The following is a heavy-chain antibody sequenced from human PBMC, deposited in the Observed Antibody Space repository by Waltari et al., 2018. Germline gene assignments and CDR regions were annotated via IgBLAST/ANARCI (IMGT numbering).Heavy chain of an antibody. CDR3: ARHEHGSIDY. V-gene: IGHV4-39*01. Sequence: QPQLQESGPGLVKPSETLSLTCTVSGGSISSSSYYWGWIRQPPGKGLEWIGSIYYSGSTYYNPSLKSRVTISVDTSKNQFSLKLSSVTAADTAVYYCARHEHGSIDYWGQGTLVTVSS. CDR1: GGSISSSSYY. CDR2: IYYSGST. J-gene: IGHJ4*02.